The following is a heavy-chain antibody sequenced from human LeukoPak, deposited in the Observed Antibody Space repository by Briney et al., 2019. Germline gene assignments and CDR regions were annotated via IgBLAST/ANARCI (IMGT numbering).Heavy chain of an antibody. CDR2: IYYSGST. Sequence: SETQSLTCTDSGGSISSYYWSWIRQPPGKGLEWIGYIYYSGSTNYNPSLKSRVTISIDTSKNQFSLKLRSVTAADTAVYYCARSESIVGATTFDYWGQGTLVTVSS. CDR1: GGSISSYY. D-gene: IGHD1-26*01. V-gene: IGHV4-59*08. CDR3: ARSESIVGATTFDY. J-gene: IGHJ4*02.